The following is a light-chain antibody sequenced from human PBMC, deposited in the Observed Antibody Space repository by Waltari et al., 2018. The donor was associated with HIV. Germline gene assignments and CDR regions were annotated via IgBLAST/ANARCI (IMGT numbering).Light chain of an antibody. J-gene: IGLJ2*01. CDR2: LNT. CDR3: QSFDNSLRAWGL. V-gene: IGLV1-40*01. CDR1: SSNIGAGYH. Sequence: QSVLMQPPSVSGAPGQRVTISCTGSSSNIGAGYHVHWYQQLPGAAPKRLIYLNTNRPAGVPDRFSGSKSGASASLAITGLQAEDEGDYYCQSFDNSLRAWGLFGGGTRLTVL.